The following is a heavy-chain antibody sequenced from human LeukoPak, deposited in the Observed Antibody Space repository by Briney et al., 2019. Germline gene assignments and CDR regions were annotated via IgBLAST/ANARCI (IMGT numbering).Heavy chain of an antibody. CDR1: GYSISSGYY. D-gene: IGHD4-17*01. Sequence: SETLSLTCTVSGYSISSGYYWGWIRPPPGKGLEWIGSIYHSGSTYYNPSLKSRVTISVDTSKNQFSLKLSSVTAADTAVYYCARGPTTMTRAFDYWGQGTLVTVSS. CDR3: ARGPTTMTRAFDY. J-gene: IGHJ4*02. CDR2: IYHSGST. V-gene: IGHV4-38-2*02.